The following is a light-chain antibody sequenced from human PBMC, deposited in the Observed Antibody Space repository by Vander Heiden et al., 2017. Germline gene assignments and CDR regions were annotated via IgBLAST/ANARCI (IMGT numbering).Light chain of an antibody. CDR2: GAS. J-gene: IGKJ2*01. V-gene: IGKV3-15*01. CDR1: QSVSSN. CDR3: QQYKNWAPMYT. Sequence: EIVMTQSPATLSVSPGERATLSCRASQSVSSNLAWYQQKPGQAPRLLIYGASTRATGIPARLSGSGSGTEFTITISSLQSEDFAVYYCQQYKNWAPMYTFGQGTKLEIK.